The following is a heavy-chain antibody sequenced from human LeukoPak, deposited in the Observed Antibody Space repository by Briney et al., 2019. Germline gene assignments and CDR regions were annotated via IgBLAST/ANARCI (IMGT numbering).Heavy chain of an antibody. V-gene: IGHV3-11*05. CDR1: GFTFSDYY. Sequence: GGSLRLSCAASGFTFSDYYMSWIRQAPGKGLEWVSYITTSGSDTNYPDSVKGRFTISRDNSKNTLYLQMNSLRGEDTAVYYCARAGLAGHDAFDIWGQGTVVTVSS. D-gene: IGHD3-10*01. J-gene: IGHJ3*02. CDR3: ARAGLAGHDAFDI. CDR2: ITTSGSDT.